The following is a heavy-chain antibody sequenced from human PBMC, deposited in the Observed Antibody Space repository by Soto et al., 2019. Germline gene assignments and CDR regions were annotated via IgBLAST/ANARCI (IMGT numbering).Heavy chain of an antibody. CDR2: ISSNGGST. CDR3: AVFRAYGSGIY. V-gene: IGHV3-64*01. Sequence: EVQLVESGGGLVQPGGSLRLSCAASGFTFSSYAMHWVRQAPGKGLEYVSAISSNGGSTYYANSVKGRFTISRDNSKNTLYLQMGSLRAEDMAVYYCAVFRAYGSGIYWGQGTLVTVSS. CDR1: GFTFSSYA. D-gene: IGHD3-10*01. J-gene: IGHJ4*02.